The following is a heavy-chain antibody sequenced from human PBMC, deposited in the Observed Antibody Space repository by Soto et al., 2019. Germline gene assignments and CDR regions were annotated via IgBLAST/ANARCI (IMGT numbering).Heavy chain of an antibody. CDR1: GYTFTSYG. CDR3: ARDLYYYDSSGNDAFDI. J-gene: IGHJ3*02. CDR2: ISAYNGNT. Sequence: ASVKVSCKASGYTFTSYGISWVRQAPGQGLEWMGWISAYNGNTNYAQKLQGRVTMTTDTSTSTAYMELRSLRSDDTAVYYCARDLYYYDSSGNDAFDIGGQGTLVTVSS. D-gene: IGHD3-22*01. V-gene: IGHV1-18*01.